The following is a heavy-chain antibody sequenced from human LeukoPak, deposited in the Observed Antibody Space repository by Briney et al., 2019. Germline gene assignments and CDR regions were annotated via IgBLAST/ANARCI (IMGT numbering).Heavy chain of an antibody. D-gene: IGHD1-1*01. CDR3: ANTAITRWNDRIDY. CDR1: GYTFTSYG. Sequence: ASVKVSCTASGYTFTSYGISWVRQAPGQGLEWMGWISAYNGNTNYAQKLQGRVTMTTDTSTSTAYMELRSLRSDDTAVYYCANTAITRWNDRIDYWGQGTLVTVSS. CDR2: ISAYNGNT. J-gene: IGHJ4*02. V-gene: IGHV1-18*01.